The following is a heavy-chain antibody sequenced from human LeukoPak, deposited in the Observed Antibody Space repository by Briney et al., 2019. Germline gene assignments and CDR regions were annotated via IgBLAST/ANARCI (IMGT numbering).Heavy chain of an antibody. V-gene: IGHV3-13*01. D-gene: IGHD3-3*01. CDR2: IGTGGDT. CDR1: GFSFNSYD. J-gene: IGHJ2*01. CDR3: ARDRGYDFWSGSFDL. Sequence: GGSLRLSCEASGFSFNSYDMHWVRQVTGKGLEWVSAIGTGGDTYYADFVKGRFTISRENAKKSFYLEMNCLSAGDTAVYYCARDRGYDFWSGSFDLWGRGTLVTDSS.